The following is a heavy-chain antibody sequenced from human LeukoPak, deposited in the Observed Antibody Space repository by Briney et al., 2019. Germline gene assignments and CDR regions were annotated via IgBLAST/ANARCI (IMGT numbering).Heavy chain of an antibody. V-gene: IGHV3-13*01. D-gene: IGHD2-15*01. CDR1: GFTFSNYD. J-gene: IGHJ4*02. CDR2: IDTAGDT. CDR3: ARVYCSGGICHFDY. Sequence: GGSLRLSCAVSGFTFSNYDMHWVRQATGKGLEGVSGIDTAGDTYYPGSVKGRFTISRENAKDSLYLQMNSLRAGDTAVYYCARVYCSGGICHFDYWGQGTLVTVSS.